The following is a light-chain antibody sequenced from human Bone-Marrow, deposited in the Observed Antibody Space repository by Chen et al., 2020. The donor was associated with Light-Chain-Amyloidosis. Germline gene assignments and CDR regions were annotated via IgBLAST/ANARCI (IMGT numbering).Light chain of an antibody. J-gene: IGKJ4*01. CDR2: DAS. Sequence: EMVLTQSPATVSLSPGDKATLSCRASQSVTSYLAWYQHRPGEAPRLLIYDASKRAKGIPARYSGSGFGTDFTLTISILEPEDFAVYYCQQRYNWPPVTFGGGTKVEIK. CDR3: QQRYNWPPVT. V-gene: IGKV3-11*01. CDR1: QSVTSY.